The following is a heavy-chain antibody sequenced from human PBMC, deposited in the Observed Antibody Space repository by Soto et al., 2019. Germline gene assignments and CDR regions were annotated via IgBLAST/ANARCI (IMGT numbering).Heavy chain of an antibody. D-gene: IGHD1-1*01. CDR2: INAGNGNT. CDR3: AKDLHVGLPPEQAPDY. V-gene: IGHV1-3*01. J-gene: IGHJ4*02. CDR1: GYTFTSYA. Sequence: ASVKVSCKASGYTFTSYAMHWVRQAPGQRLEWMGWINAGNGNTKYSQKFQGRVTITRDTSASTAYMELNSLRAEDTAFFYCAKDLHVGLPPEQAPDYWGQGTLVTVSS.